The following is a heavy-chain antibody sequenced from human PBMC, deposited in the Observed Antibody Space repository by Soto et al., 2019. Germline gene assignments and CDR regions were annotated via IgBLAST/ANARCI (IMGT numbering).Heavy chain of an antibody. CDR1: GRTFSSYA. Sequence: QVQLVKSGSAVKKPWSSVKVSCKASGRTFSSYAISWVRQAPAKRLEWMGGIIPIFVTANYEQKFQGRVTITDDESTSTAYMELSSLRSEDTAVYYCARALQDSSSPPDYWGQGTLVTASS. CDR2: IIPIFVTA. D-gene: IGHD6-6*01. J-gene: IGHJ4*02. V-gene: IGHV1-69*01. CDR3: ARALQDSSSPPDY.